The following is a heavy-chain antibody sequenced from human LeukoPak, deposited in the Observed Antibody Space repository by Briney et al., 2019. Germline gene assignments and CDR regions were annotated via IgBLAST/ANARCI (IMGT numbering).Heavy chain of an antibody. CDR1: GFTFSSYA. Sequence: GGSLRLSCAASGFTFSSYAMHWVRQAPGKGLEWVAVISYDGSNKYYADSVKGRFTISRDNSKNTLYLQMNSLRAEDTAVYYCAREFLPREVFDPWGQGTLVTVSS. CDR2: ISYDGSNK. D-gene: IGHD2-21*01. J-gene: IGHJ5*02. CDR3: AREFLPREVFDP. V-gene: IGHV3-30-3*01.